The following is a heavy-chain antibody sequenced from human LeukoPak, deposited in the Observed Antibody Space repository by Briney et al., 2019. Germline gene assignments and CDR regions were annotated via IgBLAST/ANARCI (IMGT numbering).Heavy chain of an antibody. CDR2: ISYDRSNK. CDR3: ARGGITMIVVVTIDY. CDR1: GFTFSSYA. V-gene: IGHV3-30-3*01. Sequence: GGSLRLSCAASGFTFSSYAMHWVRQAPGKGLEWVAVISYDRSNKYYADSVKGRFTISRDNSKNTLYLQMNSLRAEDTAVYYCARGGITMIVVVTIDYWGQGTLVTVSS. D-gene: IGHD3-22*01. J-gene: IGHJ4*02.